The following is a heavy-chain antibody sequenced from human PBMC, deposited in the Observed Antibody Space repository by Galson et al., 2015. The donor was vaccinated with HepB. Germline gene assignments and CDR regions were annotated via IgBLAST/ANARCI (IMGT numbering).Heavy chain of an antibody. Sequence: TLSLTCAVYGGSFSGYYWSWIRQPPGKGLEWIGEINHSGSTNYNPSLKSRVTISVDTSKNQFSLKLSSVTAADTAVYYCARGLQAYSYYYMDVWGKGTMVTVSS. CDR1: GGSFSGYY. CDR2: INHSGST. V-gene: IGHV4-34*01. J-gene: IGHJ6*03. CDR3: ARGLQAYSYYYMDV. D-gene: IGHD4-11*01.